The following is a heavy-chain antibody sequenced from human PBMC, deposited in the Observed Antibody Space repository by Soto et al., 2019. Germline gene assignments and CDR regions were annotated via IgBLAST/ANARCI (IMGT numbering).Heavy chain of an antibody. D-gene: IGHD6-13*01. CDR3: ARDMGAAGTVDY. Sequence: QVQLVESGGGVVQPGRSLRLSCAASGSTFSSYGIHWVRQAPGKGLEWVAVIWYDGSNKYYADSVKGRFTISRDNSKNTLYLQMNSLRAEDTAVYYCARDMGAAGTVDYWGQGTLVTVSS. CDR1: GSTFSSYG. J-gene: IGHJ4*02. CDR2: IWYDGSNK. V-gene: IGHV3-33*01.